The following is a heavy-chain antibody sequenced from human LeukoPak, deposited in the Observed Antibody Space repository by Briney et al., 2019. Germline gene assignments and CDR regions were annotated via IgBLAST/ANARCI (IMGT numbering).Heavy chain of an antibody. J-gene: IGHJ4*02. CDR3: ARDQYYYDGSGYGGLYYFDY. CDR2: ICYSGST. V-gene: IGHV4-39*07. CDR1: GVSISSIGYY. D-gene: IGHD3-22*01. Sequence: SETLSLPCTVSGVSISSIGYYWGWNRQPPGRGLVWFGSICYSGSTYYNPSLKSRVTISVDTSKNQFSLKLSSVTAADTAVYYCARDQYYYDGSGYGGLYYFDYWGQGTLVTVSS.